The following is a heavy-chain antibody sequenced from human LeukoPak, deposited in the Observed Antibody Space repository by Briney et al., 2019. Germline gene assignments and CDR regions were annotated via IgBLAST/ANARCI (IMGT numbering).Heavy chain of an antibody. CDR2: VYYSGST. V-gene: IGHV4-39*01. D-gene: IGHD1-26*01. J-gene: IGHJ4*02. CDR3: ARRGGSYWIYY. CDR1: GGSISSSSYY. Sequence: SETLSLTCTVSGGSISSSSYYWGWIRQPPGKGLEWNGSVYYSGSTYYNPSLKSRVTISVDTSKNQFSLKLSSVTAADTAVYYCARRGGSYWIYYWGQGTLVTVSS.